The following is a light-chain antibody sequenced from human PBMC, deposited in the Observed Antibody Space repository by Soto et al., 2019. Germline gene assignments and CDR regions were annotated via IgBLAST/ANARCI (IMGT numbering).Light chain of an antibody. CDR1: QSISSW. CDR2: KAS. CDR3: QQYNSYPTYT. J-gene: IGKJ2*01. Sequence: DIQMTQSPSTLSASVGDRVTITCRASQSISSWLAWYQQKPRKAPKLLIYKASSLESGVPSRFSGSRSGTEFTLTIISLQPDDFATYYCQQYNSYPTYTSAQVTKVDI. V-gene: IGKV1-5*03.